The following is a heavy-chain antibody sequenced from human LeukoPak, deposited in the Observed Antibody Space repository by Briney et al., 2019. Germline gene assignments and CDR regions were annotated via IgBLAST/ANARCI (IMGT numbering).Heavy chain of an antibody. Sequence: GGSLRLSYAASGFTFDDYAMHWVRQAPGKGLGWVSLISWDGGSTYYADSVKGRFTISRDNSKNSLYLQMNSLRAEDTALYYCAKGIGSGYYQGIDYWGQGTLVPVSS. CDR3: AKGIGSGYYQGIDY. D-gene: IGHD3-22*01. CDR2: ISWDGGST. V-gene: IGHV3-43D*03. J-gene: IGHJ4*02. CDR1: GFTFDDYA.